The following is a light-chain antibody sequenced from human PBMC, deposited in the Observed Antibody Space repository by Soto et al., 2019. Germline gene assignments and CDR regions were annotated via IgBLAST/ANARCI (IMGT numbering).Light chain of an antibody. CDR1: SSNIGSNT. V-gene: IGLV1-44*01. J-gene: IGLJ1*01. Sequence: QSLLTQPPSASGTPGQRVTISCSGSSSNIGSNTVNWYQQLPGTAPKLLIYNNNQRPSGVPDRISGSKSGTSASLAIGGLQSEDEADYYCAAWDDSLNGFYVFGTGTKVTVL. CDR3: AAWDDSLNGFYV. CDR2: NNN.